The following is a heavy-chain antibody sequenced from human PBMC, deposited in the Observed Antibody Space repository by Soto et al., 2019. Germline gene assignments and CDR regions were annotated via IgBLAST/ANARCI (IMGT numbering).Heavy chain of an antibody. J-gene: IGHJ6*02. D-gene: IGHD3-10*01. V-gene: IGHV1-69*13. Sequence: ASVKVSCKASGGTFSSYAISWVRQAPGQGLEWMGGIIPIFGTANYAQKFQGRVTITADESTSTAYMELSSLRSEDTAVYYCARVRFDYGSGSFCYGMDVWGQGTTVTVSS. CDR2: IIPIFGTA. CDR1: GGTFSSYA. CDR3: ARVRFDYGSGSFCYGMDV.